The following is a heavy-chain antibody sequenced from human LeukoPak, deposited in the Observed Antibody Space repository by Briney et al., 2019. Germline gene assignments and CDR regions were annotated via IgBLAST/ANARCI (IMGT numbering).Heavy chain of an antibody. CDR2: IYYSGST. CDR1: GGSISSYY. V-gene: IGHV4-59*01. D-gene: IGHD4-17*01. J-gene: IGHJ5*02. CDR3: AREKDYGDYADWFDP. Sequence: PSETLSLTCTVSGGSISSYYWSWIRQPPGKGLEWIGYIYYSGSTNYNPSLKSRVTISVDTSKNQFSLKLSSVTAADTAVHYCAREKDYGDYADWFDPWGQGTLVTVSS.